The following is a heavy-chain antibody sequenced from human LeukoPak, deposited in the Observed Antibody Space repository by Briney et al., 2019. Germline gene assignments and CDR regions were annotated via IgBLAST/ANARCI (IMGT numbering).Heavy chain of an antibody. D-gene: IGHD4-23*01. J-gene: IGHJ3*02. CDR3: GRRFDDFGGNSFAFGI. V-gene: IGHV5-51*01. CDR2: IFPGDADT. CDR1: GYNFSTYW. Sequence: GASLQISFKGSGYNFSTYWIGWVRRMPGKGREWMGVIFPGDADTRYSPSFQGQVTISADKSINTAYLQWSSLKASDTAMYYCGRRFDDFGGNSFAFGIWGQGTMVTVSS.